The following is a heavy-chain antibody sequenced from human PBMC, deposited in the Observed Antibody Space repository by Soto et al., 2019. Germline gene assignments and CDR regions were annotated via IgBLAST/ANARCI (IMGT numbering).Heavy chain of an antibody. CDR1: GGSISSGGYY. CDR2: IYYSGST. J-gene: IGHJ4*02. Sequence: SETLSLTCTVSGGSISSGGYYWSWIRQHPGKGLEWIGYIYYSGSTYYNPSLKSRVTISVDTSKNQFSLKLSSVTAADTAVYYCARDGYNLPFDYWGQGTLVAVSS. V-gene: IGHV4-31*03. D-gene: IGHD5-12*01. CDR3: ARDGYNLPFDY.